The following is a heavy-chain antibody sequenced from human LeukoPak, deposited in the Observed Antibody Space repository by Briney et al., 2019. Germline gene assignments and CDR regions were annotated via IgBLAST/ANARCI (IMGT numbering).Heavy chain of an antibody. CDR2: IYTSGST. Sequence: PSETLSLTCTVSGGSISSGSYYWSCIRQPAGKGLEWLVRIYTSGSTNYNPSINSLATLSDNTTKTQYSQKLSSVTGADTAVYYCARDIAYSDSFDYGGQGTLVTVSS. D-gene: IGHD6-13*01. CDR3: ARDIAYSDSFDY. CDR1: GGSISSGSYY. V-gene: IGHV4-61*02. J-gene: IGHJ4*02.